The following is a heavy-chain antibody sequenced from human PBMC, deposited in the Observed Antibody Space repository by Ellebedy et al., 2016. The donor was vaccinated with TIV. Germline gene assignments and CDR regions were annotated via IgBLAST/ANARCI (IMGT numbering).Heavy chain of an antibody. CDR2: IIPRDGST. V-gene: IGHV1-46*03. Sequence: AASVKVSCKASGYDFIPYHMHWVRQAPGQGLEWMGRIIPRDGSTTYAQQFQGRVTITRDTSTRTVYMELRFLTSEDTAFYYCARDNWGSDYWGQGTLVTVSS. CDR1: GYDFIPYH. CDR3: ARDNWGSDY. D-gene: IGHD7-27*01. J-gene: IGHJ4*02.